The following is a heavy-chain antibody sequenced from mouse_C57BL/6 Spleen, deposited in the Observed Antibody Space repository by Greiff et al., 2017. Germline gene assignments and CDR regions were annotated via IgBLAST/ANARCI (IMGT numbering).Heavy chain of an antibody. V-gene: IGHV1-7*01. Sequence: VQVVESGAELAKPGASVKLSCKASGYTFTSYWMHWVKQRPGQGLEWIGYINPSSGYTTYNQKFKDKATLTADKSSSTAYMQLSSLTYEDSAVYYCAKYYASSYDYFDYWGQGTTLTVSS. CDR2: INPSSGYT. J-gene: IGHJ2*01. CDR1: GYTFTSYW. D-gene: IGHD1-1*01. CDR3: AKYYASSYDYFDY.